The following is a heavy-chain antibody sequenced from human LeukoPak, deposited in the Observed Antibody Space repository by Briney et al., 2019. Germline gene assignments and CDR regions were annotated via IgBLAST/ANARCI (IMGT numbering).Heavy chain of an antibody. D-gene: IGHD3-16*01. Sequence: ASVKVSCKASGYTFISYGISWVRQAPGQGLEWMGWISPYNGNTNDAQKLQGRVTMTTDTSTGTAYMELRSLRSDDTAVYYCATLRGRGAFDIWGQGTMVTVSS. CDR1: GYTFISYG. CDR2: ISPYNGNT. V-gene: IGHV1-18*01. CDR3: ATLRGRGAFDI. J-gene: IGHJ3*02.